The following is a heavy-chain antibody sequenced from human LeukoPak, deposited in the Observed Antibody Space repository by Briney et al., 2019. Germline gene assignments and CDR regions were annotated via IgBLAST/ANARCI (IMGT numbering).Heavy chain of an antibody. V-gene: IGHV1-2*02. Sequence: ASVKVSCKASGYTFADYYMHWVRQAPGQGLEWMGWIKPNSGSTDYAQKFLGRVTMTRDTSISTAYMALSGLRSDDTAVYYCAGFGGGQWLLRGDDAFDIWGQGTMVTVSS. CDR1: GYTFADYY. J-gene: IGHJ3*02. CDR3: AGFGGGQWLLRGDDAFDI. D-gene: IGHD6-19*01. CDR2: IKPNSGST.